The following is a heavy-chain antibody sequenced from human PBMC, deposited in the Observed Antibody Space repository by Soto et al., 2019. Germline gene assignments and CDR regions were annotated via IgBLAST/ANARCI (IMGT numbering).Heavy chain of an antibody. CDR1: GFSLSTYG. V-gene: IGHV3-33*01. J-gene: IGHJ4*02. CDR3: ARGPTVTYSDY. Sequence: GGSLRLSCVASGFSLSTYGMHWVRQAPGEGLEWVALLWYDESIKNYGDSVKGRFTISRDTSKNTLYLQMNSLRAEDTAVYYCARGPTVTYSDYWGQGTLVTVSS. D-gene: IGHD4-17*01. CDR2: LWYDESIK.